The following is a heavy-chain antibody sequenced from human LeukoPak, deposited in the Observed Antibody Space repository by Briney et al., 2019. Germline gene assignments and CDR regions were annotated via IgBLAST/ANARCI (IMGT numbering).Heavy chain of an antibody. CDR2: IYPGDSDT. Sequence: GESLKISCKASGYRFTNYWIGWVRQMPGKGLEWMGIIYPGDSDTRYSPSFRGQVTISAGKSINTAYLQWSSLKASDTAMYYCARHQGYNYGYVDYWGQGTLVTVSS. V-gene: IGHV5-51*01. CDR1: GYRFTNYW. CDR3: ARHQGYNYGYVDY. J-gene: IGHJ4*02. D-gene: IGHD5-18*01.